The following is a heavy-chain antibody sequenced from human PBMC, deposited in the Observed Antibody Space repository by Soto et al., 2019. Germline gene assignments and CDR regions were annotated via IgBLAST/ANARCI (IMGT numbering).Heavy chain of an antibody. Sequence: PSETLSLTCTVSLGSVSNADHYWSWIRQPPGKGLEWIAYVYYSGGTNYNPSLKGRVTISVDTSKNQFSLKLSSVTAADTAVYYCARGVPYYYGSGSSGWFDPWGQGTLVTVSS. CDR1: LGSVSNADHY. V-gene: IGHV4-61*08. CDR2: VYYSGGT. CDR3: ARGVPYYYGSGSSGWFDP. D-gene: IGHD3-10*01. J-gene: IGHJ5*02.